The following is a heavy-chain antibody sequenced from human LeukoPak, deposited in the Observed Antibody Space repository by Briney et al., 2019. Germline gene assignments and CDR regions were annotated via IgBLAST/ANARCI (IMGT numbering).Heavy chain of an antibody. D-gene: IGHD3-10*01. CDR3: ARDNLGGPGSFDY. Sequence: GGSLRLSCAASGFTVSSNYMSRVRQAPGKGLEWVSVIYSGGSTYYADSVKGRFTISRDNSKNTLYLQMNSLRAEDTAVYYCARDNLGGPGSFDYWGQGTLVTVSS. V-gene: IGHV3-53*01. J-gene: IGHJ4*02. CDR1: GFTVSSNY. CDR2: IYSGGST.